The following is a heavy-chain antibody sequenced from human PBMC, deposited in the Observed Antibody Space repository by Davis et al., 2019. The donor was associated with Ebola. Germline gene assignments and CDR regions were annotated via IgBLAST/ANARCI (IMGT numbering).Heavy chain of an antibody. D-gene: IGHD3-3*01. V-gene: IGHV3-74*01. J-gene: IGHJ6*03. CDR1: GFTFNTYW. CDR2: TNSDGSSS. Sequence: PGGSLRLSCEASGFTFNTYWMYWVRQAPGNGLVRVSLTNSDGSSSTYADSVRGRFTISRDNAKSTLFLQMNNMRAEDTAVYYCARRLRFLAWSGYMDVWGKGTTVTVSS. CDR3: ARRLRFLAWSGYMDV.